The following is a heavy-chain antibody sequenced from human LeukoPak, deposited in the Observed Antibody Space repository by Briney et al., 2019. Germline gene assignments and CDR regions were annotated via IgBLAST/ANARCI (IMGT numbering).Heavy chain of an antibody. CDR3: ARAPRCNTESCNSWFDP. J-gene: IGHJ5*02. CDR1: GNSFNTYG. Sequence: GASVKVSCKASGNSFNTYGISWLRQAPGQGLEWMGWINANTKYARKFQGRVTMTTDTSTSTAYMELRSLRSDDTAVYFCARAPRCNTESCNSWFDPWGQGTLVTVSS. V-gene: IGHV1-18*01. CDR2: INANT. D-gene: IGHD2/OR15-2a*01.